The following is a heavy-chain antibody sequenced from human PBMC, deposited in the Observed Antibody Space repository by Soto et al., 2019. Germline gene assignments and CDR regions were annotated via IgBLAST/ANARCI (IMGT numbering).Heavy chain of an antibody. CDR3: ARHSWYSSGWEKIEYFDY. CDR2: IYYSGST. D-gene: IGHD6-19*01. J-gene: IGHJ4*02. V-gene: IGHV4-39*01. CDR1: GGSISSSSYY. Sequence: KTSETLSLTCTVSGGSISSSSYYWGWIRQPPGKGLEWIGSIYYSGSTYYNPSLKSRVTISVDTSKNQFSLKLSSVTAADTAVYYCARHSWYSSGWEKIEYFDYWGQGTLVTVSS.